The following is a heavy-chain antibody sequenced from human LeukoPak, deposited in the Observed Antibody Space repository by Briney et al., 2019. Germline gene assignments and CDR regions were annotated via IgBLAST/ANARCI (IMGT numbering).Heavy chain of an antibody. J-gene: IGHJ4*02. V-gene: IGHV3-66*02. D-gene: IGHD6-6*01. CDR1: GFTVSSNY. Sequence: GGSLRLSCAASGFTVSSNYMSWVRQAPGKGLEWVSDIYSGGSTYYADSVKGRFTISRDNSKNTLYLQMNSLRAEDTAVYYCARGYSSSASDYWGQGTLVSVFS. CDR3: ARGYSSSASDY. CDR2: IYSGGST.